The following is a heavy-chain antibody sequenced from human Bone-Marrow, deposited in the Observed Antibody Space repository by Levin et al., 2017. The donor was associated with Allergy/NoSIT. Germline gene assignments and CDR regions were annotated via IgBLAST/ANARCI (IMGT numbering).Heavy chain of an antibody. D-gene: IGHD3-9*01. CDR3: ARDGSPQISYEKKLYFDALDM. Sequence: GESLKISCAASGFTFSPYWMTWVRQAPGKGLEWVANIKGDGRDKNYVDSVRGRFTISRDNAKASLYLQMNSLRVEDTAVYYCARDGSPQISYEKKLYFDALDMWGQGTMVTVSS. CDR1: GFTFSPYW. J-gene: IGHJ3*02. CDR2: IKGDGRDK. V-gene: IGHV3-7*01.